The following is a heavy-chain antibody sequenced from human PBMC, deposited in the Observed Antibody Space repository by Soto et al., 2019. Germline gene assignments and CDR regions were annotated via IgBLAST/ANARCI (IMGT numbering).Heavy chain of an antibody. D-gene: IGHD3-9*01. J-gene: IGHJ4*02. CDR1: GYTFTSYA. Sequence: QVQLVQSGSELKKPGASVKVSCKASGYTFTSYAMNWVRQAPGQGLEWMGWINTNTGNPTYAQGFTGRFVFSLDTSVSTEYLTICRLKAEDTAVYYCATPWAEGWFLSLSGWGGDYWGQGTLVTVSS. CDR2: INTNTGNP. CDR3: ATPWAEGWFLSLSGWGGDY. V-gene: IGHV7-4-1*01.